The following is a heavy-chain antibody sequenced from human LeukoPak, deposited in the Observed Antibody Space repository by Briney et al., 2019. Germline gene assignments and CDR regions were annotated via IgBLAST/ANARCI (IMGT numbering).Heavy chain of an antibody. Sequence: GGSLRLSCAASGFTFRSYSTNWVRQAPGKGLEWVSYITSGSSPIYYADSVKGRFTISRDNAKNSLYLQINSLRDEDTAVYYCARRAYGDDSFDYWGQGTLVTVSS. D-gene: IGHD4-17*01. V-gene: IGHV3-48*02. CDR1: GFTFRSYS. CDR3: ARRAYGDDSFDY. CDR2: ITSGSSPI. J-gene: IGHJ4*02.